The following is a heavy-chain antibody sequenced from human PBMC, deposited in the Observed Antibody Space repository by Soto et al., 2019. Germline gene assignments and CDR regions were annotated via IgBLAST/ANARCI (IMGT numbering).Heavy chain of an antibody. CDR1: GGTFSSYA. CDR2: IIPIFGTA. D-gene: IGHD3-22*01. CDR3: ARENNYYDSSGYYGSYYYGMDV. Sequence: GASVKVSCKASGGTFSSYAISWVRQAPGQGLEWMGGIIPIFGTANYAQKFQGRVTITADESTSTAYMELSSLRSEDTAVYYCARENNYYDSSGYYGSYYYGMDVWGQGTTVTAP. J-gene: IGHJ6*02. V-gene: IGHV1-69*13.